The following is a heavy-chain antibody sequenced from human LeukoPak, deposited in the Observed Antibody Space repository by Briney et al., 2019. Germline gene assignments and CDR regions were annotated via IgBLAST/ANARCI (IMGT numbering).Heavy chain of an antibody. CDR2: ISAYNGNT. D-gene: IGHD5/OR15-5a*01. CDR3: ARGLRIGFLEY. V-gene: IGHV1-18*01. CDR1: GYTFTSYG. J-gene: IGHJ4*02. Sequence: GASVKVSCKASGYTFTSYGISWVRQAPGQGPEWMGWISAYNGNTNYAQKFQGRVTLTTDTSTSTAYMEVRSLTSADTAVYYCARGLRIGFLEYWGQGTLVTVSS.